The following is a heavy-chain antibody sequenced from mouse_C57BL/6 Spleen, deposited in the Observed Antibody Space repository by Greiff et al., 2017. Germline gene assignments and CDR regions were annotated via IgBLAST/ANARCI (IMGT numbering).Heavy chain of an antibody. CDR3: AKETGKEGFDY. Sequence: QVQLQQPGAELVKPGASVKLSCKASGYTFTSYWMQWVKQRPGQGLEWIGEIDPSDSYTNYNQKFKGKATLTVDTSSSTAYMQLSSLTSEDSAVYYCAKETGKEGFDYWGQGTTLTVSS. V-gene: IGHV1-50*01. CDR1: GYTFTSYW. CDR2: IDPSDSYT. J-gene: IGHJ2*01. D-gene: IGHD4-1*01.